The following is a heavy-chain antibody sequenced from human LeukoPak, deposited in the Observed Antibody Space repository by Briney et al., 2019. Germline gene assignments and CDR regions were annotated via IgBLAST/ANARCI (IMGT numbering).Heavy chain of an antibody. CDR2: ISSSGSNI. J-gene: IGHJ4*02. CDR3: ARGGSYPDY. V-gene: IGHV3-48*03. D-gene: IGHD1-26*01. CDR1: GFTFSSYE. Sequence: GGSLRLSCAASGFTFSSYEMNWVRQAPGKGLEWVSYISSSGSNIYYADSVKGRFTISRDNAKNSLYLQMSSLRAEDTAVYYCARGGSYPDYWGQGTLVTVSS.